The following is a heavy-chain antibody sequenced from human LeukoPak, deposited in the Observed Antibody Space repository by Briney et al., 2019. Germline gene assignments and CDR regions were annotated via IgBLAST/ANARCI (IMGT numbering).Heavy chain of an antibody. CDR1: KFTFSSYD. D-gene: IGHD6-19*01. CDR3: AKGGHRSGWPSWFDP. CDR2: IRYDGSDT. V-gene: IGHV3-30*02. Sequence: GGSLRLSCAASKFTFSSYDMHWVRQAPGKGLEWVAFIRYDGSDTYYADSVKGRFTISRDNSNNTVHLQMSSLRAEDTAVYYCAKGGHRSGWPSWFDPWGQGTLVTVSS. J-gene: IGHJ5*02.